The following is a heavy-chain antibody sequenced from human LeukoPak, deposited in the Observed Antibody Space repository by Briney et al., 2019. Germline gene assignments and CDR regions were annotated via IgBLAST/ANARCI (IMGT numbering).Heavy chain of an antibody. CDR3: ARDRRGIAAAATSYYYYYYMDV. D-gene: IGHD6-13*01. J-gene: IGHJ6*03. V-gene: IGHV4-39*07. Sequence: SETLSLTCTVSGGSISSSSYYWGWIRQPPGKGLEWIGSIYYSGSTYYNPSLKSRVTISVDASKNQFSLKLSSVTAADTAVYYYARDRRGIAAAATSYYYYYYMDVWGKGTTVTVSS. CDR1: GGSISSSSYY. CDR2: IYYSGST.